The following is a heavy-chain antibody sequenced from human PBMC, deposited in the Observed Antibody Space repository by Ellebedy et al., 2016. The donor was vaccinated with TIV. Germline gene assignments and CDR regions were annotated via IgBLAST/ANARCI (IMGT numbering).Heavy chain of an antibody. V-gene: IGHV3-30*03. CDR1: GFTFSSYG. Sequence: GGSLRLSXAASGFTFSSYGMHWVRQAPGKGLEWVAVISYDGSNKYYADSVKGRFTISRDNSKNTLYLQMNSLRAEDTAVYYCARDLETLDYWGQGTLVTVSS. CDR2: ISYDGSNK. J-gene: IGHJ4*02. CDR3: ARDLETLDY.